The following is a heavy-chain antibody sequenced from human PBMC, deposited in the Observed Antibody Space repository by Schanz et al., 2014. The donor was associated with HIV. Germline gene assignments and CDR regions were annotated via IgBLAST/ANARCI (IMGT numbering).Heavy chain of an antibody. V-gene: IGHV3-30*18. Sequence: QVQLVESGGGVVQPGTSLRLSCAASGVPFRNYGMHWVRQAPGKGLEWVAVISYDGSNKYYADSVKGRFTISRDNSKNTLYLKMNSLRAEDTAVYYCAKAEDYGDYVVAFDIWGQGTMVTVSS. D-gene: IGHD4-17*01. CDR1: GVPFRNYG. J-gene: IGHJ3*02. CDR2: ISYDGSNK. CDR3: AKAEDYGDYVVAFDI.